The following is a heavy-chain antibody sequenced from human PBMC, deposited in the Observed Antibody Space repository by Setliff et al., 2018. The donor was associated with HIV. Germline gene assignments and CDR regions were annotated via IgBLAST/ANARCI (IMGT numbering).Heavy chain of an antibody. CDR2: IYYNEKT. CDR3: ARARSRQLVSTAPPYHLDY. D-gene: IGHD6-13*01. Sequence: SETLSLTCTVSGGSASNSRYYWAWIRQPPGKGPEYSGSIYYNEKTYYSPSLKSRVTISMDTSKNTLYLQMNSLRVDDTALYYCARARSRQLVSTAPPYHLDYWGRGTLVTVSS. CDR1: GGSASNSRYY. V-gene: IGHV4-39*07. J-gene: IGHJ4*01.